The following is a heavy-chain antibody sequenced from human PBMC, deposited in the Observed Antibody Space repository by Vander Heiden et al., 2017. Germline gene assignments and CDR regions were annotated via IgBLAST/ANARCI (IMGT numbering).Heavy chain of an antibody. V-gene: IGHV4-30-4*01. CDR3: AREGYCSSTSCPTGWFDP. J-gene: IGHJ5*02. Sequence: QVQLQESGPGLVKPSQTLSLTCTVSGGSISSGAYYWSWIRQPPGKGLEWIGYIYYSGSTYYNPSLKSRVTISVDTSKNQFSLKLSSVTAADTAVYYCAREGYCSSTSCPTGWFDPWGQGTLVTVSS. CDR1: GGSISSGAYY. CDR2: IYYSGST. D-gene: IGHD2-2*01.